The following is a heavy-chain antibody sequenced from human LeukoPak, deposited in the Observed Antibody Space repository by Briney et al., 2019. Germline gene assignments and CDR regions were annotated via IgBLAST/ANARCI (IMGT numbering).Heavy chain of an antibody. V-gene: IGHV3-73*01. CDR2: IRSKANSYAT. D-gene: IGHD1-26*01. J-gene: IGHJ4*02. CDR3: TTRKVGATGTGDY. Sequence: GSLRLSCAASGFTFSGAAVHWGRQASGKELEGGGRIRSKANSYATAYAASVKGRFTISRDDSKNTAYLQMTSLKTEDTAVYYCTTRKVGATGTGDYWGQGTLVTVSS. CDR1: GFTFSGAA.